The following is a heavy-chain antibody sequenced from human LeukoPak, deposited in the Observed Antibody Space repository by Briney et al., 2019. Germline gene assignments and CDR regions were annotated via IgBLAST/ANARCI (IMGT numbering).Heavy chain of an antibody. Sequence: GGSLRLSCAASGFTFSSYWMHWVRQAPGKGLVWVSRINSDGSSTSYADSVKGRFTISRDNAKNTLYLQMNSLRAEDTAVYYCVREKRGGDAFDIWGQGTMVTVSS. CDR1: GFTFSSYW. D-gene: IGHD3-10*01. J-gene: IGHJ3*02. V-gene: IGHV3-74*01. CDR3: VREKRGGDAFDI. CDR2: INSDGSST.